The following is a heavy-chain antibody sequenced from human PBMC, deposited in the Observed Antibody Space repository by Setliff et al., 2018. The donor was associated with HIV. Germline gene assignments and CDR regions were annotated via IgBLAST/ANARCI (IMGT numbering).Heavy chain of an antibody. Sequence: PSETLSLTCTVSDNSINSGYYWSWVRQPPGKGLEWIGYIYYNGSPTYNPSLKSRVTISVDTSKNQFYLKLSSVTAADTAVYYCARGGGFLEWLSPMDVWGRGTTVTVSS. D-gene: IGHD3-3*01. CDR2: IYYNGSP. J-gene: IGHJ6*03. CDR3: ARGGGFLEWLSPMDV. V-gene: IGHV4-61*01. CDR1: DNSINSGYY.